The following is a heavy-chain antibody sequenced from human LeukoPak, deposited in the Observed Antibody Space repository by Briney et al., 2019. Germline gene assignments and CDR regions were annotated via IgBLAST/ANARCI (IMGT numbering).Heavy chain of an antibody. D-gene: IGHD6-19*01. CDR3: ARLGEEWLVHNWFDP. CDR2: RDPRDSYS. CDR1: GYSFTNYW. V-gene: IGHV5-10-1*01. J-gene: IGHJ5*02. Sequence: RGESLRISCKGFGYSFTNYWITWVRQMPGKGLEWMGRRDPRDSYSNYSPSFQGHVTISVDKSINTVYLHWNSLKASDTAMYYCARLGEEWLVHNWFDPWGQGTLVTVSS.